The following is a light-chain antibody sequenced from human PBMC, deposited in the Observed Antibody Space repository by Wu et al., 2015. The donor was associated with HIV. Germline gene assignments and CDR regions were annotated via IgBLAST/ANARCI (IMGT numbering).Light chain of an antibody. Sequence: AIQLTQSPSSLSSSVGDRVTITCRASQGIRNDLGWYQQKPGKAPKLLIYAASSLQSGVPSRFNGSGSDTDFTLTISSLQPEDFATYYCLQDYMYPRTFGLGDQTRDQT. V-gene: IGKV1-6*01. CDR2: AAS. CDR3: LQDYMYPRT. CDR1: QGIRND. J-gene: IGKJ2*01.